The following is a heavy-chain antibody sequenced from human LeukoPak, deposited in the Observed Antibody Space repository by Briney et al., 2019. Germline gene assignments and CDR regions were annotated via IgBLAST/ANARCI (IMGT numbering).Heavy chain of an antibody. V-gene: IGHV3-23*01. CDR2: ISGSGGST. CDR1: GFTFSSYA. CDR3: APGHSSSWRLAEYFQH. J-gene: IGHJ1*01. Sequence: GGPLRLSCAASGFTFSSYAMSWVRQAPGKGLEWVSAISGSGGSTYYADSVKGRFTISRDNSKNTLYLQMNSLRAEDTAVYYCAPGHSSSWRLAEYFQHWGQGTLVTVSS. D-gene: IGHD6-13*01.